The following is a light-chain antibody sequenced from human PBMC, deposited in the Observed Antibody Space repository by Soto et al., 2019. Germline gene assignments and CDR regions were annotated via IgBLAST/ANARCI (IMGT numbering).Light chain of an antibody. CDR2: DAS. J-gene: IGKJ5*01. CDR1: QGISSA. CDR3: QQFNDYPPA. V-gene: IGKV1D-13*01. Sequence: AAGDSVTITCRSSQGISSALAWYQHKPGKAPKLLIYDASRLQSGVPSRFSGSGSDTYFTLTINALQPEDVATYYCQQFNDYPPAFGQGTRLEIK.